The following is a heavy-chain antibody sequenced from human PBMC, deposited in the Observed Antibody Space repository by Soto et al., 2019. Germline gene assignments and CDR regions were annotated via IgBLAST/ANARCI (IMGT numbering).Heavy chain of an antibody. J-gene: IGHJ3*02. Sequence: SETLSLTCTVSGGSISSGGYYWSWIRQHPEKGLEWIGYNYYTGNTYYNASLKSRVTISVDTSNNQFSLKLSSVTAADTAVYYCARVGISSSDAFDIWGQGTTVTVSS. CDR3: ARVGISSSDAFDI. CDR1: GGSISSGGYY. CDR2: NYYTGNT. V-gene: IGHV4-31*03. D-gene: IGHD6-6*01.